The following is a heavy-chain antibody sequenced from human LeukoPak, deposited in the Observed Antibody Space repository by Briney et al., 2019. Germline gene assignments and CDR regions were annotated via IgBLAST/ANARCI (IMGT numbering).Heavy chain of an antibody. V-gene: IGHV1-46*01. CDR1: GYSFTSYY. CDR3: ARVFTPGRFDY. CDR2: INPSGGSA. Sequence: ASVKVSCKASGYSFTSYYMHWVRQAPGQGLEWMGIINPSGGSASYVQKFQGRVTMTSDTSTSTVYMEVSSLRSEDTAVYYCARVFTPGRFDYWGQGTLVTVSS. J-gene: IGHJ4*02.